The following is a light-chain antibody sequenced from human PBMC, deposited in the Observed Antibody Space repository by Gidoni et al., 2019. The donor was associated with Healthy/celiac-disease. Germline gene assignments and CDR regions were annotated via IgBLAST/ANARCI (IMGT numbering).Light chain of an antibody. CDR3: QQYNSWWT. V-gene: IGKV1-5*01. Sequence: DIQMTQSPSTLSASVGDRVTITCRASQSIRSWLAWYQQKPGKAPKLLIYDASSLESGVPSRFIGSGSGTEFTLTISSLQPDDFATYYCQQYNSWWTFGQGTKVEIK. J-gene: IGKJ1*01. CDR2: DAS. CDR1: QSIRSW.